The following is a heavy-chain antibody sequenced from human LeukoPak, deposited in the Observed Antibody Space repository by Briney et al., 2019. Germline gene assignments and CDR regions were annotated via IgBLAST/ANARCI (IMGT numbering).Heavy chain of an antibody. V-gene: IGHV3-30*18. CDR1: GFTFSSYG. D-gene: IGHD3-22*01. J-gene: IGHJ6*02. Sequence: GGSLRLSCAASGFTFSSYGMHWVRQAPGKGLEWVAVISYDGSKKYYADSVKGRFTISRDNSKNTLYLQMNSLRAEDTAVYYCAKDYYDSSGYYNYGMDVWGQGTTVTVSS. CDR3: AKDYYDSSGYYNYGMDV. CDR2: ISYDGSKK.